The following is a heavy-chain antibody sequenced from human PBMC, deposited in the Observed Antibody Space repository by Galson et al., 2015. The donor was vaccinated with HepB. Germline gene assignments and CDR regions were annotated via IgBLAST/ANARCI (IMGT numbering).Heavy chain of an antibody. Sequence: SVKVSCKASGGTFSVFGISWGRQAPGQGLEWMGRIMPTLGVADYAPKFQGRVTITADESTTTAYMELSSLLFEDTAVYYCARVERGGGYKALAYWGQGPLVIVSS. V-gene: IGHV1-69*10. D-gene: IGHD5-24*01. CDR1: GGTFSVFG. CDR3: ARVERGGGYKALAY. J-gene: IGHJ4*02. CDR2: IMPTLGVA.